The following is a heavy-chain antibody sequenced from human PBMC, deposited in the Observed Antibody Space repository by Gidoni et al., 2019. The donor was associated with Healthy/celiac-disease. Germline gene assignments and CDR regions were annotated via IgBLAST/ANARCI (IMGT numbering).Heavy chain of an antibody. CDR3: AKDRFGDSSWDH. D-gene: IGHD4-17*01. J-gene: IGHJ4*02. CDR1: GFTFSNYA. V-gene: IGHV3-23*01. Sequence: EVQLLESGGGLVQPGGSLRLSCAVSGFTFSNYAMSWVRQAPGTGLEWVSAISGSGASTYYADSVKGRFTISRDSSKNTLHLQMNSLRAEDTAVYYCAKDRFGDSSWDHWGQGTLVTVSS. CDR2: ISGSGAST.